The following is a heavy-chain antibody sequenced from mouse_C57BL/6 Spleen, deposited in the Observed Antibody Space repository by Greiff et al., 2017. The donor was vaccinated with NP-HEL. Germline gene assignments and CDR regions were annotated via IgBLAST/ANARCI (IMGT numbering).Heavy chain of an antibody. CDR3: ARGIYYGNWDYAMDY. CDR1: GYTFTSYW. CDR2: IYPSDSET. V-gene: IGHV1-61*01. D-gene: IGHD2-1*01. J-gene: IGHJ4*01. Sequence: QVQLQQSGAELVRPGSSVKLSCKASGYTFTSYWMDWVKQRPGQGLEWIGNIYPSDSETHYNQKFKDKATLTVDKSSSTAYMQLSSLTSEDSAVYYCARGIYYGNWDYAMDYWGQGTSVTVSS.